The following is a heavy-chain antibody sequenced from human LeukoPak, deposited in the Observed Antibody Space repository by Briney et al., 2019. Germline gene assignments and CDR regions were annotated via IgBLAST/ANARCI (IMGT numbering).Heavy chain of an antibody. CDR3: AKGLYYGSGSSFDY. V-gene: IGHV3-9*01. Sequence: GGSLRLSCAASGFTFDDYAMHWVRQAPGKGLEWVSGISWNSGSIGYADSVKGRFTISRDNAKNSLYLQMNSLRAEDTALYYCAKGLYYGSGSSFDYWGQGTLVTVSS. CDR2: ISWNSGSI. J-gene: IGHJ4*02. D-gene: IGHD3-10*01. CDR1: GFTFDDYA.